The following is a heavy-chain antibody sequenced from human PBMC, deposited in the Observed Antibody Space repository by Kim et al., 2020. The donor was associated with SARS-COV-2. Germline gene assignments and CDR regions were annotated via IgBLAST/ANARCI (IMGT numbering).Heavy chain of an antibody. Sequence: SVKVSCKASGGTFSSYAISWVRQAPGQGLEWMGGIIPIFGTANYAQKFQGRVTITADESTSTAYMELSSLRSEDTAVHYCARAPLPSSSSWYAGVNWFDPWGQGTLVTVSS. D-gene: IGHD6-13*01. CDR1: GGTFSSYA. CDR3: ARAPLPSSSSWYAGVNWFDP. J-gene: IGHJ5*02. CDR2: IIPIFGTA. V-gene: IGHV1-69*13.